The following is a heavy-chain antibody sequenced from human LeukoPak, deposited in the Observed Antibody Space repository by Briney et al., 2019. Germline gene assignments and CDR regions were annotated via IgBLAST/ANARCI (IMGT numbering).Heavy chain of an antibody. J-gene: IGHJ4*02. CDR1: GGSFSGYY. V-gene: IGHV4-34*01. Sequence: SETLSLTCAVYGGSFSGYYWSWIRQPPGKGLEWIGEINHSGSTNYNPSLKSRVTISVDTSKNQFSLKLSSVTAADTAVYYCARARDRVVVAARRGFDYWGQGTLVTVSS. CDR3: ARARDRVVVAARRGFDY. D-gene: IGHD2-15*01. CDR2: INHSGST.